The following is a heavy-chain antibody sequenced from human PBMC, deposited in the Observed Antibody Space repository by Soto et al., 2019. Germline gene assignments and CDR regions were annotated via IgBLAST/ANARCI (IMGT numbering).Heavy chain of an antibody. J-gene: IGHJ6*02. D-gene: IGHD3-10*01. CDR1: GIPVSSNY. Sequence: EVQLVESGGGLVQPGGSLRLSCAASGIPVSSNYMTWVRQAPGKGLEWVSVLHSGGDTYYANSVKGRFTISRHDSTNTLFHHMNNLTAEDTAVYYCARDGPYYYATRMDVWGQGTTVTVSS. CDR2: LHSGGDT. CDR3: ARDGPYYYATRMDV. V-gene: IGHV3-53*04.